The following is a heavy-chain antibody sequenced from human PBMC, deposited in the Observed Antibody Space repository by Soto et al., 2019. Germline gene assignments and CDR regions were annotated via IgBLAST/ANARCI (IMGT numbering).Heavy chain of an antibody. CDR1: GGAFSSYA. Sequence: SVNVYWKAAGGAFSSYAISWVRQAPGQGLEWMGGIIPIFGTANYAQKFQGRVTITADESTSTAYMELSSLRSEDTAVYYCARASSYGSGSYHYYYYGMDVWGQGTTVTVSS. CDR2: IIPIFGTA. J-gene: IGHJ6*02. V-gene: IGHV1-69*13. CDR3: ARASSYGSGSYHYYYYGMDV. D-gene: IGHD3-10*01.